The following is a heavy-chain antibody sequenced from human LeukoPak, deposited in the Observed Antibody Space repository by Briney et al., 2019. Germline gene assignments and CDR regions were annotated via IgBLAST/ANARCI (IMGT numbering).Heavy chain of an antibody. CDR1: GGSFSGYY. CDR3: ARGFVCYYGSGSYYNPVTYGMDV. J-gene: IGHJ6*02. D-gene: IGHD3-10*01. V-gene: IGHV4-34*01. Sequence: KPSETLSLTCAVYGGSFSGYYWSWIRQPPGKGLEWIGEINHSGSTNYNPSLKSRVTISVDTSKNQFSLKLSSVTAADTAVYCCARGFVCYYGSGSYYNPVTYGMDVWGQGTTVTVSS. CDR2: INHSGST.